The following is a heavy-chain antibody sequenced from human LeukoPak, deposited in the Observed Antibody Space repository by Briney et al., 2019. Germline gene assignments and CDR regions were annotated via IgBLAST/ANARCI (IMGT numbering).Heavy chain of an antibody. J-gene: IGHJ4*02. Sequence: PGGSLRLSCAASGFTFADYVMHWVRQAPGRGLEWVSLIRGDGVTTYYADSMRGRLTISRDNSETSLYLQMHSLRIEDTALYYCARGFPGDPPAFDYWGQGALLTVSS. CDR2: IRGDGVTT. V-gene: IGHV3-43*02. CDR1: GFTFADYV. CDR3: ARGFPGDPPAFDY. D-gene: IGHD2-21*01.